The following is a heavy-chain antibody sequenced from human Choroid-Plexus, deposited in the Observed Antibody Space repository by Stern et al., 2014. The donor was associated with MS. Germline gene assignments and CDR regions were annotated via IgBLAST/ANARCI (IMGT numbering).Heavy chain of an antibody. D-gene: IGHD1-1*01. CDR2: ICWDDDK. Sequence: QVTLRESGPTLVRPTQTLTLTCTFSGFSLTTRGMTVGWVRQPPGKALEWLTMICWDDDKRYSPSLRSRLTVTKDTSKNQVLLTMTNMDPVDTATYYCVHTRQQLLYYFDSWGQGTLVTVSS. CDR3: VHTRQQLLYYFDS. CDR1: GFSLTTRGMT. V-gene: IGHV2-5*02. J-gene: IGHJ4*02.